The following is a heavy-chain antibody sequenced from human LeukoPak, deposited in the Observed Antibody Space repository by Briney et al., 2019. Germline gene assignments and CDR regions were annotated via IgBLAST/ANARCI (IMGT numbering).Heavy chain of an antibody. CDR1: GFTFSSYG. V-gene: IGHV3-30*02. CDR3: ARQEARGYLYEGLDY. J-gene: IGHJ4*02. Sequence: GGSLRLSCAASGFTFSSYGMHWVRQAPGKGLEWVAFIRYDGSNKYYADSVKGRFTISRDNSKNTLYLQMNSLRPDDTAVYSCARQEARGYLYEGLDYWGQGTLVTVSS. CDR2: IRYDGSNK. D-gene: IGHD3-22*01.